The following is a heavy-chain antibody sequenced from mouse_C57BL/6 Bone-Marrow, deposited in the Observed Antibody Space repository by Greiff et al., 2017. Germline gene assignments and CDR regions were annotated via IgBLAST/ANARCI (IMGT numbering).Heavy chain of an antibody. D-gene: IGHD2-3*01. Sequence: VQLQQPGAELVKPGASVKLSCKASGYTFTSYWMHWVKQRPGQGLEWIGMIHPNSGSTNYNEKFKSKATLTVDKSSSTAYMQLSSLTSEDSAFYYCASYDGGYWFAYWGQGTLVTVSA. J-gene: IGHJ3*01. CDR3: ASYDGGYWFAY. CDR1: GYTFTSYW. CDR2: IHPNSGST. V-gene: IGHV1-64*01.